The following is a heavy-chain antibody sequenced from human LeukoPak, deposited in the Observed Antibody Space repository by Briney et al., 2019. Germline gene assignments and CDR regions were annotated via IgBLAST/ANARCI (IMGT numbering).Heavy chain of an antibody. Sequence: ASVKVSCKASGYTFTSYDINWVRQATGQGLEWMGWMNPNNGNKAYAQKFQGRVTITRNTSISTAYMELSSLRSEDTALYYCARVGHYYGSGSSYTYYYYYKDVWGKGTAVTVSS. J-gene: IGHJ6*03. CDR2: MNPNNGNK. D-gene: IGHD3-10*01. V-gene: IGHV1-8*03. CDR3: ARVGHYYGSGSSYTYYYYYKDV. CDR1: GYTFTSYD.